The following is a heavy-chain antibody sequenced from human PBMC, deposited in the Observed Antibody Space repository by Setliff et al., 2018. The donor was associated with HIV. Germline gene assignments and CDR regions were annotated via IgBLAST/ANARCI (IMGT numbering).Heavy chain of an antibody. CDR3: ATGQWLRGAFDI. J-gene: IGHJ3*02. CDR2: IFYSGSI. D-gene: IGHD6-19*01. Sequence: PSETLSLTCTVSGGSIRSSSYYWGWIRQPPGKGLEWIGHIFYSGSIYYNPSLKSRVTISVDTSKNQFSLKLSSVTAADTAVYYCATGQWLRGAFDIWGQGTMVTVSS. CDR1: GGSIRSSSYY. V-gene: IGHV4-39*07.